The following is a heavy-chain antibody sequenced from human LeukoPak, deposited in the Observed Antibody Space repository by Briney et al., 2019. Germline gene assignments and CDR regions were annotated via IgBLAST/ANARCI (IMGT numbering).Heavy chain of an antibody. CDR1: GGSISSSNW. V-gene: IGHV4-4*02. CDR2: IYHSGST. Sequence: SETLSLTCAVSGGSISSSNWWSWVRQPPGKGLEWIGEIYHSGSTNYNPSLKSRVTISVDKSKNQFSLKLSSVTAADTAVYYCAVWFGESEGADYWGQGTLVTVSS. D-gene: IGHD3-10*01. CDR3: AVWFGESEGADY. J-gene: IGHJ4*02.